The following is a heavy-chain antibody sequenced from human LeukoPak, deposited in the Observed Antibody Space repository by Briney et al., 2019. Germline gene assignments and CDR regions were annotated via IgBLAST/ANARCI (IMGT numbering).Heavy chain of an antibody. J-gene: IGHJ6*02. V-gene: IGHV3-21*01. CDR3: ARDYVSTAARYDYYGMDV. CDR2: ISSSRSYI. D-gene: IGHD2-2*01. Sequence: GGSLRLSCEASGFTFNSYSMNWVRQAPGEGLEWVSSISSSRSYIYYADSVKGRFTISRDNAKNSLYMQMNSLRAEDTAVYYCARDYVSTAARYDYYGMDVWGQGTTVTVSS. CDR1: GFTFNSYS.